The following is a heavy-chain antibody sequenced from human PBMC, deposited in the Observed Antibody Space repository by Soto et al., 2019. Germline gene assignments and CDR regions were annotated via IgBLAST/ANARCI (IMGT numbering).Heavy chain of an antibody. Sequence: QVQLVESGGGVVQPGRSLRLSCAASGFTFSNYAMHWVRQAPGKGLEWVAVISYDGSDKYYADSVQGRFTISRDNSKSTLNMEMNSLRADDTAVYYCAKALGELSPESYDYWCQGTLITVSS. CDR2: ISYDGSDK. CDR3: AKALGELSPESYDY. J-gene: IGHJ4*02. D-gene: IGHD3-16*02. CDR1: GFTFSNYA. V-gene: IGHV3-30*18.